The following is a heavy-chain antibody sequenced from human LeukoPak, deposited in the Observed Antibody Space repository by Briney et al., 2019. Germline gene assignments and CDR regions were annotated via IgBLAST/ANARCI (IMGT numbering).Heavy chain of an antibody. Sequence: GASVKVSCKASGYSFTVYYMHWVRQAPGQGLEWMGRINPNSGGTNYAEKFQGRVTMTRDTSISTAYMELSSLRSEDTAVYYCARDQSIVGATTALWFPKGFDYWGQGTLVTVSS. CDR3: ARDQSIVGATTALWFPKGFDY. CDR1: GYSFTVYY. V-gene: IGHV1-2*06. J-gene: IGHJ4*02. D-gene: IGHD1-26*01. CDR2: INPNSGGT.